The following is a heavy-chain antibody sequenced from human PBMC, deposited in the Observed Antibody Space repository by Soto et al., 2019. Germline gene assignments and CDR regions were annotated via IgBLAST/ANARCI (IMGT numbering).Heavy chain of an antibody. Sequence: SQTLSLTCAISGDSVSSNSAAWNWIRQSPSRGLEWLGRTYYRSKWYNDYAVSVKSRITINPDTSKNQFSLHLNSVTPEDTAVYYCARDDFDTSIMVYSRCGNWGQGALVTVSS. D-gene: IGHD2-8*01. V-gene: IGHV6-1*01. CDR1: GDSVSSNSAA. CDR2: TYYRSKWYN. J-gene: IGHJ4*02. CDR3: ARDDFDTSIMVYSRCGN.